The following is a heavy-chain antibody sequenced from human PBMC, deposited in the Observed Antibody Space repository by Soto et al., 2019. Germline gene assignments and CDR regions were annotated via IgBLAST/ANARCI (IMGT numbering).Heavy chain of an antibody. Sequence: ASVKVSCKASGYTFTSYGSSWVRQAPGQGLEWMGWISAYNGNTNYAQKLQGRVTMTTDTSTSTAYMELRSLRSDDTAVYYCARDLAGQQRLVPYYFDYWGQGTLVTVSS. CDR2: ISAYNGNT. V-gene: IGHV1-18*01. D-gene: IGHD6-13*01. CDR3: ARDLAGQQRLVPYYFDY. CDR1: GYTFTSYG. J-gene: IGHJ4*02.